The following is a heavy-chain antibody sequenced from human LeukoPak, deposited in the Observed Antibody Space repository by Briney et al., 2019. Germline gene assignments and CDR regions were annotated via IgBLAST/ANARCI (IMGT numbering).Heavy chain of an antibody. Sequence: HGESLKISCRGSGYSFTSYWIGWVRQMPGKGLEWMGIIYPGDSDTRYSPSFQGQVTISADKSISTAYLQWSSLKASDTAMYYCARQEYCSGASCYTWFDPWGQGTLVTVSS. J-gene: IGHJ5*02. D-gene: IGHD2-15*01. V-gene: IGHV5-51*01. CDR2: IYPGDSDT. CDR3: ARQEYCSGASCYTWFDP. CDR1: GYSFTSYW.